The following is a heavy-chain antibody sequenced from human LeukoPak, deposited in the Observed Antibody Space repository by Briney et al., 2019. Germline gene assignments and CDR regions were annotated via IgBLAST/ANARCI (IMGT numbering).Heavy chain of an antibody. CDR3: AKDHIYVQQQLVPRGGGY. J-gene: IGHJ4*02. CDR2: ISYDGSNK. D-gene: IGHD6-13*01. Sequence: GRSLRLSCAASGFTFSSYGMHWVRQAPGKGLEWVAVISYDGSNKYYADPVKGRFTISRDNSKNTLYLQMNSLRAEDTAVYYCAKDHIYVQQQLVPRGGGYWGQGTLVTVSS. CDR1: GFTFSSYG. V-gene: IGHV3-30*18.